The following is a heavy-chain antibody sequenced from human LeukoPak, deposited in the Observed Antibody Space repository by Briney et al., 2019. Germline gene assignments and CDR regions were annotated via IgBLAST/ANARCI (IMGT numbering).Heavy chain of an antibody. Sequence: GGSLRLSCAASGFTFSIYAMSWVRQAPGKGLEWVSAISGSDSSTYYADSAKGRFTISRDNSKNTLYLQMNSLRADDTAVYYCATRKWGFDYWGQGTLVTVSS. CDR2: ISGSDSST. D-gene: IGHD1-14*01. J-gene: IGHJ4*02. CDR1: GFTFSIYA. V-gene: IGHV3-23*01. CDR3: ATRKWGFDY.